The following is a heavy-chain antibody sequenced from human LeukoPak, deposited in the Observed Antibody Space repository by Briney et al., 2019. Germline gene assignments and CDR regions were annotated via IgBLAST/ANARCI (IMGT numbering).Heavy chain of an antibody. CDR1: GGSFSGYY. CDR3: ARGRGYNYYYGKDV. J-gene: IGHJ6*02. CDR2: INHSGST. D-gene: IGHD5-24*01. V-gene: IGHV4-34*01. Sequence: SETLSLTCAVYGGSFSGYYWSWIRQPPGKGLEWIGEINHSGSTNYNPSLKSRVTISVDTSKNQFSLKLSSVTAADTAVYYCARGRGYNYYYGKDVWGQGTTVTVSS.